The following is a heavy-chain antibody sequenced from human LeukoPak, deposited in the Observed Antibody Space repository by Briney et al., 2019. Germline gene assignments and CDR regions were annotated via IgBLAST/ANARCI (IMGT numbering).Heavy chain of an antibody. CDR2: ISSSGSYI. Sequence: PGGSLRLSCAASTFTFSSYTMNWVRQAPGTGLEWVSSISSSGSYIYYADSLKGRFTVSRDNARKSLYLQMNSLRAEDTAVYYCARASDHDWGSYRWDAFDIWAKGQWSPSLQ. J-gene: IGHJ3*02. CDR3: ARASDHDWGSYRWDAFDI. D-gene: IGHD3-16*02. CDR1: TFTFSSYT. V-gene: IGHV3-21*01.